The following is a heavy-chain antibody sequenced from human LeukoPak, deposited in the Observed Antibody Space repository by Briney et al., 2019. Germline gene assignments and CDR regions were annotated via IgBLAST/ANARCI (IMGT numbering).Heavy chain of an antibody. CDR3: VIAYSSSENWRFDY. J-gene: IGHJ4*02. CDR2: IKQDGTEK. Sequence: AGGSLRLSCAASGFTFRNYWMSWVRQAPGKGLHWVANIKQDGTEKYYVDSVKGRFTISRDNAKNSLYLQMNSLRAEDTAVYYCVIAYSSSENWRFDYWGQGTLVTVSS. CDR1: GFTFRNYW. V-gene: IGHV3-7*01. D-gene: IGHD1-1*01.